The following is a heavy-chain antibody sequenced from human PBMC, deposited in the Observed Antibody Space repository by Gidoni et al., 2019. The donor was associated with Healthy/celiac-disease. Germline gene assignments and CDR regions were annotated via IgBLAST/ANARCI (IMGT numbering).Heavy chain of an antibody. CDR1: GGTFSSYA. V-gene: IGHV1-69*04. CDR2: IIPILGIA. J-gene: IGHJ4*02. CDR3: ARDKIRRALENDYAVY. D-gene: IGHD4-17*01. Sequence: QVQLVQSGAEVKKPGSSVKVSCKASGGTFSSYAISWVRQAPGQGLEWMGRIIPILGIANYAQKFQGRVTITADKSTSTAYMELSSLRSEDTAVYYCARDKIRRALENDYAVYWGQGTLVTVSS.